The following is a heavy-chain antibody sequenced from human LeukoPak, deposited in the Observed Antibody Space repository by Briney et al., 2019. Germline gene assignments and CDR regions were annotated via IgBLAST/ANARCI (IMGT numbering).Heavy chain of an antibody. V-gene: IGHV4-38-2*02. CDR1: GYSISSGYF. Sequence: PSETLSLTCTVSGYSISSGYFWAWIRQPPGKGLEWIGSIYHSGSTYYNPSLKSRVTMSVDTSKNQFSLKLSSVTAADTAVYYCARAADYPGEIDYWGQGTLVTVSS. CDR2: IYHSGST. CDR3: ARAADYPGEIDY. J-gene: IGHJ4*02. D-gene: IGHD3-10*01.